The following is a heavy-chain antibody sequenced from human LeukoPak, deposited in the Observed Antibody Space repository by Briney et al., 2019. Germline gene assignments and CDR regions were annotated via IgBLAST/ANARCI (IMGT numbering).Heavy chain of an antibody. D-gene: IGHD3-10*01. CDR2: ISSSSSYI. J-gene: IGHJ4*02. CDR1: GFTFSSYS. Sequence: PGGSLRLSCAASGFTFSSYSMNWVRQAPGKGLEWVSSISSSSSYIYYADSVKGRFAISRDNAKNSLYLQMNSLRAEDTAVYYCARDRSYYGSGSYPYDYWGQGTLVTVSS. CDR3: ARDRSYYGSGSYPYDY. V-gene: IGHV3-21*01.